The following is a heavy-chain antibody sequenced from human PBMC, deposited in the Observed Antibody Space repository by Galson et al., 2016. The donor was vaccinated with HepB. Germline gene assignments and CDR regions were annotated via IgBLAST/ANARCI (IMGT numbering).Heavy chain of an antibody. CDR1: GFTVSSNY. CDR3: AKGRSAIAAAGLNY. J-gene: IGHJ4*02. Sequence: SLRLSCAASGFTVSSNYMSWVRQAPGKGLEWVSIIHSGGTTYYADSVKGRFTISRDNSNNTLFLQMNSLRVEDTAVYYCAKGRSAIAAAGLNYWGQGTLVTVAS. D-gene: IGHD6-13*01. CDR2: IHSGGTT. V-gene: IGHV3-53*01.